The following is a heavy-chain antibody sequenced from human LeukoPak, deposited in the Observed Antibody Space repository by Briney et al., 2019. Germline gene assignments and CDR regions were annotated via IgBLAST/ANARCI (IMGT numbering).Heavy chain of an antibody. Sequence: GGSLRLSCAASGFTFSSYSMNWVRQAPGKGLEWVSSISSSSSYIYYADSVKGRFTISRDNAKNSLYLQMNSLRAEDTAVYYCAREVMVVAATTFWYFDLWGRGTLVTVSS. CDR3: AREVMVVAATTFWYFDL. CDR2: ISSSSSYI. CDR1: GFTFSSYS. D-gene: IGHD2-15*01. J-gene: IGHJ2*01. V-gene: IGHV3-21*01.